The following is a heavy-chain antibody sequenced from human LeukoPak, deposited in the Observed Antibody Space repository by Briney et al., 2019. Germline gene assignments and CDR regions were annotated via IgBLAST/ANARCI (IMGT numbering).Heavy chain of an antibody. D-gene: IGHD4/OR15-4a*01. Sequence: GASVKVSCKASGYAFSNSGISWVRQAPGQGLEWMGIINPSGGSTSYAQKFQGRVTMTRDTSTSTVYMELSSLRSEDTAVYYCARGVLRNYMDVWGKGTTVTVSS. CDR2: INPSGGST. V-gene: IGHV1-46*01. CDR1: GYAFSNSG. CDR3: ARGVLRNYMDV. J-gene: IGHJ6*03.